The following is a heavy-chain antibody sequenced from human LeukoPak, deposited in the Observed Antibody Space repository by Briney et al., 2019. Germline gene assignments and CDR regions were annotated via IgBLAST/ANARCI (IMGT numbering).Heavy chain of an antibody. J-gene: IGHJ6*02. Sequence: GGSLRLSCAASGFTFDDYAMHWVRQAPGKGLEWVSGISWNSGSIGYADSVKGRFTISRDNAKNTLYLQMNSLRAEDTAVYYCAKSGPYDYVWGSYRDDYYYGMDVWGQGTTVTVSS. CDR1: GFTFDDYA. V-gene: IGHV3-9*01. CDR2: ISWNSGSI. D-gene: IGHD3-16*02. CDR3: AKSGPYDYVWGSYRDDYYYGMDV.